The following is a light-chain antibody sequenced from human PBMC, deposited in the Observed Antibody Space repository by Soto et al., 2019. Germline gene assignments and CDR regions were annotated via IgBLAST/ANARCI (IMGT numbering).Light chain of an antibody. Sequence: EIVLPQSPATLSLSPGERATLSCRASQRVSSDVAWYQQKPGQATRLLIYDASNRATGIPARFSGSGSGTDFTLTISSLEPEDFAVYYCQQRSNWPSITFGQGTRLEIK. J-gene: IGKJ5*01. CDR3: QQRSNWPSIT. V-gene: IGKV3-11*01. CDR1: QRVSSD. CDR2: DAS.